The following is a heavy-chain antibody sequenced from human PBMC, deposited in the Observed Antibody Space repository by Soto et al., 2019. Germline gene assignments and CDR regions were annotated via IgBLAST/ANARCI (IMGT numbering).Heavy chain of an antibody. CDR3: AKDSGARGSSPGDY. D-gene: IGHD3-10*01. Sequence: ESGGVVVQPGGSLRLSCAASGFTFDDYAMHWVRQAPGKGLEWVSLISWDGGSTYYADSVKGRFIISRDNSKNSLYLQMNSLRAEDTALYYCAKDSGARGSSPGDYWGQGTLVTVSS. CDR1: GFTFDDYA. V-gene: IGHV3-43D*04. J-gene: IGHJ4*02. CDR2: ISWDGGST.